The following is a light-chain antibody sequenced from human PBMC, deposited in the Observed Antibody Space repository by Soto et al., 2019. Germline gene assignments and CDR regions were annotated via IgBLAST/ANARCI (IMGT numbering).Light chain of an antibody. CDR1: QSISSD. V-gene: IGKV1-39*01. CDR3: QQSNNYPLT. J-gene: IGKJ4*01. CDR2: GAS. Sequence: DIQMTQSPSSLSASVGDRVTITCRASQSISSDLNWYQQKPGEAPKLLVYGASNLQSGVPSTFSGSGSGTDFTLTISSLHPEDFATYYCQQSNNYPLTFGGGTKVEIK.